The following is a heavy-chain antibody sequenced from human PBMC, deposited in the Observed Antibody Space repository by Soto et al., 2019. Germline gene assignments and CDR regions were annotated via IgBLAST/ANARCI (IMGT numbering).Heavy chain of an antibody. Sequence: ASVKVSCKASGYTFTSYAMHWVRQAPGQRLEWMGWINAGNGNTKYSQKLQGRVTITRDTSASTAYMEQSSLRSEDTAENYCARDLIGYCSGGSCYPLLNYWGQGTLVTVSS. J-gene: IGHJ4*02. V-gene: IGHV1-3*01. CDR1: GYTFTSYA. D-gene: IGHD2-15*01. CDR2: INAGNGNT. CDR3: ARDLIGYCSGGSCYPLLNY.